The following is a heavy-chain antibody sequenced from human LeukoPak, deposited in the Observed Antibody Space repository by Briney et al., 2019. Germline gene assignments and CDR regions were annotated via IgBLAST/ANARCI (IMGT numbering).Heavy chain of an antibody. CDR1: GFSFSNAW. J-gene: IGHJ4*02. CDR2: IKSKTDGGTT. Sequence: GGSLRLSCAASGFSFSNAWMSWVRRAPGKGLEWVGRIKSKTDGGTTDYAASVKGRFTISRDDSKNTLYLQMNSLKTEDTAVYYCTTDPDDSSGYYLDYWGQGTLVTVSS. D-gene: IGHD3-22*01. CDR3: TTDPDDSSGYYLDY. V-gene: IGHV3-15*01.